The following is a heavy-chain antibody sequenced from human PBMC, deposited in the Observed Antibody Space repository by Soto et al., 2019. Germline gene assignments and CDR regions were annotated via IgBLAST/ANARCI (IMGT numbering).Heavy chain of an antibody. D-gene: IGHD2-21*02. CDR1: GFTFGTYT. J-gene: IGHJ6*02. V-gene: IGHV3-21*01. Sequence: GGSLRLSCAASGFTFGTYTMNWVRQVPGKGLEWVSSIGTTSSYIYYADSVRGRFTISRDNAGGSVYLQMSSLRAEDTAVYYCARVMCGDCSSYYYYSMDVWCQGTTVTVYS. CDR2: IGTTSSYI. CDR3: ARVMCGDCSSYYYYSMDV.